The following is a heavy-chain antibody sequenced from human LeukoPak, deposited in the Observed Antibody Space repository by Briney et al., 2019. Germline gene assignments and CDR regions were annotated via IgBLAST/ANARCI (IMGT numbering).Heavy chain of an antibody. V-gene: IGHV3-23*01. J-gene: IGHJ6*03. CDR2: ISGSGGST. Sequence: GGSLRLSCAASGSTFSSYAMSWVRQAPGKGLEWVSAISGSGGSTYYADSVKGRFTISRDDSKNTAYLQMNSLKTEDTAVYYCTRQSGYGVYYYYYYMDVWGKGTTVTVSS. CDR1: GSTFSSYA. D-gene: IGHD5-12*01. CDR3: TRQSGYGVYYYYYYMDV.